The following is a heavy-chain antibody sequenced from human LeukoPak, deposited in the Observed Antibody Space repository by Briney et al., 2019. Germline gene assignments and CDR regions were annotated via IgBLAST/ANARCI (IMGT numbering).Heavy chain of an antibody. D-gene: IGHD3-22*01. V-gene: IGHV3-21*01. CDR1: GXTFSSYS. J-gene: IGHJ4*02. Sequence: GGSLRLSCAASGXTFSSYSMNWVRQAPGKGLEWVSSISGSSTYIDYADSVKGRFTISRDNAKDALYLQMDSPRAEDTAVYYCARDHSSGRYFDFWGQGTLVTVSS. CDR3: ARDHSSGRYFDF. CDR2: ISGSSTYI.